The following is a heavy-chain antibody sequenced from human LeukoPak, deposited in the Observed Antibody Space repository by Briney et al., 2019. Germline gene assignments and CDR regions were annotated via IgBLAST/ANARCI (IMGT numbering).Heavy chain of an antibody. CDR1: GGSISGYY. V-gene: IGHV4-4*07. J-gene: IGHJ4*02. CDR2: IHSTGSS. D-gene: IGHD2-21*02. Sequence: SETLSLTCSVSGGSISGYYWGCFRQAAGKGLEWIGRIHSTGSSNYIPSLKSRLTMSIDTSRNQFSLKLSSMTAADTAIYYCAREHPTAIATDYWGQGTLVTVSS. CDR3: AREHPTAIATDY.